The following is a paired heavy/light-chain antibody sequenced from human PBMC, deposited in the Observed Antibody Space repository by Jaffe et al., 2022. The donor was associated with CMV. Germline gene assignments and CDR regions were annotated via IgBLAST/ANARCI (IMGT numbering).Heavy chain of an antibody. V-gene: IGHV3-11*05. D-gene: IGHD5-12*01. J-gene: IGHJ4*02. CDR2: ISDSGTYT. Sequence: QVHLVESGGGLVKPGGSLRLSCAASGVTFSDLYMSWVRQAPGKGLEWISYISDSGTYTKSADSVKGRFTVSRDNAKNSLYLQMNSLRAEDTAVYYCVTARGVGPYGYIPDWGQGTPVTVSS. CDR1: GVTFSDLY. CDR3: VTARGVGPYGYIPD.
Light chain of an antibody. CDR2: DAS. CDR3: QQRSDWPT. V-gene: IGKV3-11*01. CDR1: QSVTNY. J-gene: IGKJ4*01. Sequence: EIVLTQSPATLSLSPGERATLSCRASQSVTNYLAWYQQKPGQAPRLLIYDASKRATGAPARFSGSGAGTDFTLTISSLEPEDFAIYYCQQRSDWPTFGGGTRVEI.